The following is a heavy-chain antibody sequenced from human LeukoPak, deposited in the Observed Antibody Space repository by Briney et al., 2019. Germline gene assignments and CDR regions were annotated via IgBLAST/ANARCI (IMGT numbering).Heavy chain of an antibody. CDR2: IDYSGST. Sequence: PSETLSLTCTVSGGTISRNYWSWIRQPPGKGLEWVAYIDYSGSTNYNPSLKSRLTISMDASKNQFSLTLSSVTAADTAVYYCARDRRRELLHAFDIWGRGTMVTVSS. J-gene: IGHJ3*02. V-gene: IGHV4-59*01. CDR3: ARDRRRELLHAFDI. D-gene: IGHD1-26*01. CDR1: GGTISRNY.